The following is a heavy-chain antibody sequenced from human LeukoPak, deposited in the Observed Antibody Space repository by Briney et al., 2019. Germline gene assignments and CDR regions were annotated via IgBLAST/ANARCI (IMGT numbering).Heavy chain of an antibody. CDR3: ARLGAVRFDP. CDR1: GGSISSSSAY. Sequence: SETLSLTCTVSGGSISSSSAYWGWIRQPPGKGLEWIGSIYYSKNTYYNPSLKSRVTISVDTSKNQFSLKLSSVTAADTAVYYCARLGAVRFDPWGQGTLVTVSS. D-gene: IGHD1-26*01. V-gene: IGHV4-39*07. J-gene: IGHJ5*02. CDR2: IYYSKNT.